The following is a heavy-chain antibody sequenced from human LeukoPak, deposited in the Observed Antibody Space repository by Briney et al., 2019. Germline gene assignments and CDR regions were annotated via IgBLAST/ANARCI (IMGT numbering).Heavy chain of an antibody. J-gene: IGHJ4*02. V-gene: IGHV3-66*02. CDR2: IYSGGST. CDR3: ATSYSPFGLIDY. D-gene: IGHD4-11*01. CDR1: GFTFSGYA. Sequence: PGGSLRLSCAASGFTFSGYAMSWVRRAPGKGLEWVSVIYSGGSTYYADSVKGRFTISRDNSKNTLYLQMNSLRAEDTAVYYCATSYSPFGLIDYWGQGTLVTVSS.